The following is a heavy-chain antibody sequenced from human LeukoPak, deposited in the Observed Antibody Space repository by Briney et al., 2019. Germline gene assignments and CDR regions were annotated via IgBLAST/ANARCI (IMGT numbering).Heavy chain of an antibody. CDR3: ARDPRSGYFDY. CDR1: AGSITNYY. V-gene: IGHV4-59*12. J-gene: IGHJ4*02. D-gene: IGHD1-1*01. Sequence: PSETLSLTCTVSAGSITNYYWSWIRQPPGKGLEWIGYIYYTGSTNYNPSLKSRVSISVDTSKNQFSLKLSSVTAADTAVYYCARDPRSGYFDYWGQGTLVTVSS. CDR2: IYYTGST.